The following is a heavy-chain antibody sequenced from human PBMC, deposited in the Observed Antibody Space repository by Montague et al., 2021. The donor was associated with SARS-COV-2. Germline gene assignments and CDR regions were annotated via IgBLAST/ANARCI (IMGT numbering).Heavy chain of an antibody. CDR2: INYSGTT. CDR3: ARGMIRGVTTPFDY. CDR1: SGSIISSGYY. J-gene: IGHJ4*02. D-gene: IGHD3-10*01. Sequence: SESLSLTCSVSSGSIISSGYYWVWIRQPPGKELEWIGNINYSGTTYYNPSLQSRGTISVDTSKNHLSLRLSSVTAADTAVYFCARGMIRGVTTPFDYWGQGSQVTVSS. V-gene: IGHV4-39*02.